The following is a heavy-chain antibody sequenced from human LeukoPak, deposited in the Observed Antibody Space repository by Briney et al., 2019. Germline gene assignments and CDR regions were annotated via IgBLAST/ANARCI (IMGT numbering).Heavy chain of an antibody. Sequence: SETLSLTCAVYGGSFSGYYWSWIRQPPGKGLEWIGEINHSGSTNYNPSLKSRVTISVDTSKNQFSLNLNSVTATDTAVYYCARGGVGRYCSGGSCYGWFDPWGQGTLVTVSS. CDR2: INHSGST. D-gene: IGHD2-15*01. J-gene: IGHJ5*02. CDR3: ARGGVGRYCSGGSCYGWFDP. V-gene: IGHV4-34*01. CDR1: GGSFSGYY.